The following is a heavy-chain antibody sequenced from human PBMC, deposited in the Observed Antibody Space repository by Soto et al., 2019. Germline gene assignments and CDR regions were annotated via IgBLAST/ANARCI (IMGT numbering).Heavy chain of an antibody. Sequence: GGSLRLSCAASGFTFSSYAMHWVRQAPGKGLEWVAVISYDGSNKYYADSVKGRFTISRDNSKNTLYLQMNSLRAEDTAVYYCARERSDIFLVVAATPHDAFDIWGQGSMVTVSS. CDR3: ARERSDIFLVVAATPHDAFDI. CDR1: GFTFSSYA. V-gene: IGHV3-30-3*01. J-gene: IGHJ3*02. CDR2: ISYDGSNK. D-gene: IGHD2-15*01.